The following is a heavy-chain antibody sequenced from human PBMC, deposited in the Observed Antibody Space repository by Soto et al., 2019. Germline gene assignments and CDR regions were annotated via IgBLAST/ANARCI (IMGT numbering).Heavy chain of an antibody. V-gene: IGHV5-51*01. J-gene: IGHJ5*02. D-gene: IGHD3-16*01. CDR1: GYNFASNW. CDR2: IYPSNSRT. Sequence: GESLKISCQASGYNFASNWIGWVRQMPGKGLEWMGFIYPSNSRTKYSPSFQGQVTISADKYIGTAYLQWSSLKASDTAMYYCAGKISFGAVNTWGQGSPVTVSS. CDR3: AGKISFGAVNT.